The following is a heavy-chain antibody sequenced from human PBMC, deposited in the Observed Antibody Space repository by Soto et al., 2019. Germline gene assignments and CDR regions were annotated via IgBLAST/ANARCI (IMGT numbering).Heavy chain of an antibody. V-gene: IGHV3-48*02. J-gene: IGHJ4*02. CDR1: GFTFSSYS. CDR2: ISSSSSTI. CDR3: ARVFGYRGSYLGGFDY. D-gene: IGHD1-26*01. Sequence: GESLKISCAASGFTFSSYSMNWVRQAPGKGLEWVSYISSSSSTIYYADSVKGRFTISRDNAKNSLYLQMNRLRDEDTAVYYCARVFGYRGSYLGGFDYWGQGTLVTVSS.